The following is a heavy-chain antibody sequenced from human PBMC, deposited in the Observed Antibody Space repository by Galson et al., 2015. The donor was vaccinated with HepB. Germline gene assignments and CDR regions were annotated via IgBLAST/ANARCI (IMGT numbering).Heavy chain of an antibody. Sequence: QSGAEVKKPGESLRISCKGSGYSFTSYWISWVRQMPGKGLEWMGRIDPSDSYTNYSPSFQGHVTISADKSISTAYLQWSSLKASDTAMYYCARHWGYSSYYYYGMDVWGQGTTVTASS. CDR2: IDPSDSYT. D-gene: IGHD5-18*01. CDR3: ARHWGYSSYYYYGMDV. CDR1: GYSFTSYW. V-gene: IGHV5-10-1*01. J-gene: IGHJ6*02.